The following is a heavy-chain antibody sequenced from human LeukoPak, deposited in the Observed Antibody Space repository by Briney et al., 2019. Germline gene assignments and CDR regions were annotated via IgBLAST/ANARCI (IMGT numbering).Heavy chain of an antibody. CDR3: AKSSMAVVVPAATLDY. Sequence: PGGSLRLSCAASGFTFSSYGMHWVRQAPGKGLEGVAFIRYDGSNKYYADSVKGRFTISRDNSKNTLYLQMNSLRAEDTAVYYCAKSSMAVVVPAATLDYWGQGTLVTVSS. V-gene: IGHV3-30*02. D-gene: IGHD2-2*01. CDR2: IRYDGSNK. J-gene: IGHJ4*02. CDR1: GFTFSSYG.